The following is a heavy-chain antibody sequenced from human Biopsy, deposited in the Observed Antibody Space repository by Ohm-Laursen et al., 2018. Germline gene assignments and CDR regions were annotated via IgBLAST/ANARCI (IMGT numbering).Heavy chain of an antibody. CDR3: ARATNSTGWPYYYFYGMDV. V-gene: IGHV4-59*01. CDR2: IYYSGST. CDR1: GGSISSDY. J-gene: IGHJ6*02. Sequence: GTLSLTCTVSGGSISSDYWSWIRQTPVKGLEWIGYIYYSGSTNYNPSLKSRVTISVDTSKNQFSLRLNSVTAADTAVYYCARATNSTGWPYYYFYGMDVWGQGTTVTVSS. D-gene: IGHD2/OR15-2a*01.